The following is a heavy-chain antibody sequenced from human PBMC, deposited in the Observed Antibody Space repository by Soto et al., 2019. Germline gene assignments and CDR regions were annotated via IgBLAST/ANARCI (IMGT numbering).Heavy chain of an antibody. D-gene: IGHD2-2*01. Sequence: GGSLRLSCAASGLTFSSYAMSLVRQAPGKGLEWVSGISGSGGSTYHADSVQGRFTISRDNSKKTLYLQMNSLRAEDRAVYYCAKTQLFSSLTGLDVWGQGTTVTVSS. CDR3: AKTQLFSSLTGLDV. J-gene: IGHJ6*02. CDR1: GLTFSSYA. CDR2: ISGSGGST. V-gene: IGHV3-23*01.